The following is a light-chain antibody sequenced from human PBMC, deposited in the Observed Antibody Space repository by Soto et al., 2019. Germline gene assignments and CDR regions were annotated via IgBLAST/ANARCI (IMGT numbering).Light chain of an antibody. V-gene: IGLV2-14*01. J-gene: IGLJ3*02. Sequence: QSALTQPASVSGSPGQSITISCTGTSSDVGGYGFVSWYQQHPGKAPKLLIYEVGNRPSGVSNRFSGSKSGNTASLTISGLQAEDEADYYCSSYTTTSALGLFGGGTQLTVL. CDR1: SSDVGGYGF. CDR3: SSYTTTSALGL. CDR2: EVG.